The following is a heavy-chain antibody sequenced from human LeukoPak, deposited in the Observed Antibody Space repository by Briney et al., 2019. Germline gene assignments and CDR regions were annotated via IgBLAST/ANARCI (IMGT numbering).Heavy chain of an antibody. J-gene: IGHJ4*02. CDR1: GGSISSSNYY. V-gene: IGHV4-39*07. D-gene: IGHD5/OR15-5a*01. CDR2: IYYSGST. CDR3: AREVLRAPDY. Sequence: PSETLSLTCTVSGGSISSSNYYWGWIRQPPGKGLEWIGTIYYSGSTYYNPSLKSRVTISVDTSKNQFSLKLSSVTAADTAVYYCAREVLRAPDYWGQGTLVTVSS.